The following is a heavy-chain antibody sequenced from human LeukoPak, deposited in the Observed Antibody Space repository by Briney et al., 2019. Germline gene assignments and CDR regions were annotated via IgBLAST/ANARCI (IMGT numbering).Heavy chain of an antibody. D-gene: IGHD5-18*01. CDR2: ISGSGGST. CDR3: AKDSHPNRYSYGCVYYFDY. CDR1: GSTFSSYG. V-gene: IGHV3-23*01. J-gene: IGHJ4*02. Sequence: GGSLRLSCAASGSTFSSYGMSWVRQAPGKGLEWVSAISGSGGSTYYADSVKGRFTISRDNSKNTLYLQMNSLRAEDTAVYYCAKDSHPNRYSYGCVYYFDYWGQGTLVTVSS.